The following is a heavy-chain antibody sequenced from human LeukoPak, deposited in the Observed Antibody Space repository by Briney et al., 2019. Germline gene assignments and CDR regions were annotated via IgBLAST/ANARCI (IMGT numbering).Heavy chain of an antibody. D-gene: IGHD3-10*02. Sequence: YPGGSLRLSCAASGFTFSSCEMNWVRQAPGKGLEWVSYISSSGSTIYYADSVEGRFTISRDNAKNSLYLQMNSLRAEDTAVYYCAELGITMIGGVWGKGTTVTISS. CDR2: ISSSGSTI. CDR1: GFTFSSCE. CDR3: AELGITMIGGV. J-gene: IGHJ6*04. V-gene: IGHV3-48*03.